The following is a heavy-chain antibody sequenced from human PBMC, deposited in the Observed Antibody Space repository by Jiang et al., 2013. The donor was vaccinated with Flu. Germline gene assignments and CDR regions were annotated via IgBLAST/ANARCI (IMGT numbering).Heavy chain of an antibody. J-gene: IGHJ3*02. CDR2: INTNIGGT. CDR3: ARSIRYISSSTSFDM. V-gene: IGHV1-2*02. CDR1: GYSFTAYY. D-gene: IGHD6-6*01. Sequence: SGAEVKRPGASVRVSCKASGYSFTAYYIHWMRQAPGQGLEWMGWINTNIGGTEYAQNFQGRVSMTRDTSISTAYMELSSLRSDDTAVFYCARSIRYISSSTSFDMWAKGLWSPSLQ.